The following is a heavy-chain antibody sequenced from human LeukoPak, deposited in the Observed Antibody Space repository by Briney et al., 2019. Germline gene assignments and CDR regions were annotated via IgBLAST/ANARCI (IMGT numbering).Heavy chain of an antibody. CDR1: GGSISSYY. Sequence: SETLSLTCTVSGGSISSYYWSWIRQPPGKGLEWIGYIYYSGSTNYNPSLKSRVTISVDTSKNQFSLKLSSVAAADTAVYYCARGVRNFDYWGQGTLVTVSS. V-gene: IGHV4-59*08. D-gene: IGHD1-1*01. J-gene: IGHJ4*02. CDR2: IYYSGST. CDR3: ARGVRNFDY.